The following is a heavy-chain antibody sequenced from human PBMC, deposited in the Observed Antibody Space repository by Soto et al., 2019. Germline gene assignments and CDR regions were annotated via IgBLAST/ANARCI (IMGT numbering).Heavy chain of an antibody. J-gene: IGHJ5*02. D-gene: IGHD3-22*01. CDR1: GGSFSGYY. CDR3: ASLGSDYDSSGYYPTKEAWFDP. Sequence: SETLSLTCAVYGGSFSGYYWSWIRQPPGKGLEWIGEINHSGSTNYNPSLKSRVTISVDTSKNQFSLKLSSVTAADTAVYYCASLGSDYDSSGYYPTKEAWFDPWGQGTLVTVSS. CDR2: INHSGST. V-gene: IGHV4-34*01.